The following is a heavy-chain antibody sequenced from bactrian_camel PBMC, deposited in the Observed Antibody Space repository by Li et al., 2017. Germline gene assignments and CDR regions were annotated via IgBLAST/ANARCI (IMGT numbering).Heavy chain of an antibody. CDR2: IDLDSYT. J-gene: IGHJ4*01. V-gene: IGHV3S53*01. Sequence: HVQLVESGGGSAETGGSLRVSCRASGIRFADYALGWYRQAPGNECGLLSTIDLDSYTYVADSVKGRFTISQDSARNTVYLQMNNLQPEDTATYYCAEGRGSRGEHCYSLNYWGQGTQVTVS. CDR1: GIRFADYA. D-gene: IGHD6*01. CDR3: AEGRGSRGEHCYSLNY.